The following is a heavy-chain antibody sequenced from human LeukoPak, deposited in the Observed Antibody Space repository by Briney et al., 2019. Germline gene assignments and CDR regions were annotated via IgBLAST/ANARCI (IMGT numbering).Heavy chain of an antibody. Sequence: ASVKVSCKASGYTFTSYYMHWVRQAPGQGLEWMGIINPSGGSTSYAQKFQGRVTMTRDMSTSTVYMELSSLRSDDTAVYYCARDQDTAMVHDYWGQGTLVTVSS. CDR1: GYTFTSYY. CDR2: INPSGGST. CDR3: ARDQDTAMVHDY. D-gene: IGHD5-18*01. J-gene: IGHJ4*02. V-gene: IGHV1-46*01.